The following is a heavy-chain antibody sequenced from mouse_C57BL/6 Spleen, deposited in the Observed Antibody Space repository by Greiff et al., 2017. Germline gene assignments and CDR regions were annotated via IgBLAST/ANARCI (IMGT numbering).Heavy chain of an antibody. V-gene: IGHV1-15*01. Sequence: VQLQQSGAELVRPGASVTLSCKASGYTFTDYEMHWVKQTPGHGLEWIGAIDPETGGTAYNQKFKGKAILTADKSSSTAYMELRSLTSEDSAVYYCTDYYGSSYDAMDYWGQGTSVTVSS. CDR1: GYTFTDYE. CDR3: TDYYGSSYDAMDY. CDR2: IDPETGGT. D-gene: IGHD1-1*01. J-gene: IGHJ4*01.